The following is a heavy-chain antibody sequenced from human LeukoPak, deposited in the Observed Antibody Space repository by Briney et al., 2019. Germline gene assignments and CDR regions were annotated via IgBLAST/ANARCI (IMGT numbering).Heavy chain of an antibody. CDR1: GFAFSSYS. CDR3: ARDLDYDFWSGYYND. CDR2: ISSSSSYI. D-gene: IGHD3-3*01. Sequence: GGPLRLSCAASGFAFSSYSMNWVRQAPGKGLEWVSSISSSSSYIYYADSVKGRFTISRDNAKDSLYLQMNSLRAEDTAVYYCARDLDYDFWSGYYNDWGQGTLVTASS. V-gene: IGHV3-21*01. J-gene: IGHJ4*02.